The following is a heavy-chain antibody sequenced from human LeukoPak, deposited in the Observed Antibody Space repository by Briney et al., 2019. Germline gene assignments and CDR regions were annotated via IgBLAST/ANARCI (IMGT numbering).Heavy chain of an antibody. J-gene: IGHJ4*02. CDR3: AKDCLGYYDSSGHFDY. CDR1: GFTFSSYA. CDR2: ISGSGGST. D-gene: IGHD3-22*01. V-gene: IGHV3-23*01. Sequence: GGSLRLSCAASGFTFSSYAVSWVRQAPGKGLEWVSAISGSGGSTYYADSVKGRFTISRDNSKNTLYLQMNSLRAEDTAVYYCAKDCLGYYDSSGHFDYWGQGTLVTVSS.